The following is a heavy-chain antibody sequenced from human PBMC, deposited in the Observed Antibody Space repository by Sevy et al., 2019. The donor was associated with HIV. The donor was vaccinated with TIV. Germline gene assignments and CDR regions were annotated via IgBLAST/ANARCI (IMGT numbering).Heavy chain of an antibody. CDR1: GFTFNIYW. CDR2: IKQDGSDK. V-gene: IGHV3-7*01. Sequence: GGSLRLSCAASGFTFNIYWMGWVRQAPGKGLEWVANIKQDGSDKYYVGSVKGRLTISRDNAKRSQYLQMTNLRAEDTAVYYCARGSTYYYDTSGYSAWGQGTLVTVSS. J-gene: IGHJ5*02. D-gene: IGHD3-22*01. CDR3: ARGSTYYYDTSGYSA.